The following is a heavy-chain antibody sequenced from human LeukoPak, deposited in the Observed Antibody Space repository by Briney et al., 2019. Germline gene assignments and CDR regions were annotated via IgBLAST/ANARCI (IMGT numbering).Heavy chain of an antibody. CDR1: GFTFSSYA. Sequence: GGSLRLSCAASGFTFSSYAMSWVRQAPGKGLEWVSAISGSGGSTYYADSVKGRFTISRDNSKNTLYLQMNSLRAEGTAVYYCAKVEAAAGFYYFDYWGQGTLVTVSS. V-gene: IGHV3-23*01. J-gene: IGHJ4*02. D-gene: IGHD6-13*01. CDR2: ISGSGGST. CDR3: AKVEAAAGFYYFDY.